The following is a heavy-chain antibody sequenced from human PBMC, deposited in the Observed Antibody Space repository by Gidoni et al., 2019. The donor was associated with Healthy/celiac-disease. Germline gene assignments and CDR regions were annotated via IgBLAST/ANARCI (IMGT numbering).Heavy chain of an antibody. CDR3: ARTAVYGFDP. D-gene: IGHD6-13*01. CDR2: IYHRGST. V-gene: IGHV4-30-2*01. J-gene: IGHJ5*02. CDR1: GGSISSGGYS. Sequence: QLQLQESGSGLVKPSQTLSLTCAVSGGSISSGGYSWSWIRQPPGKGLEWIGDIYHRGSTSYNPSLKSRVTIAVDRSKNQCSLKLSSVTAAYTAVYYCARTAVYGFDPWGQGTLVTVSS.